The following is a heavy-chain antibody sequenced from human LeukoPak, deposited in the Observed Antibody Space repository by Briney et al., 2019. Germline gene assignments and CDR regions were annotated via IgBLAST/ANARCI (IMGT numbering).Heavy chain of an antibody. D-gene: IGHD2-2*01. V-gene: IGHV3-48*04. Sequence: PGGSLRLSCAASGFTFSSYSMNWLRQAPGKGLEWVSYMSSSGSTIYYADSVKGRFTISRDNAKNSLYLQMNSLRAEDTGVYFCAKLGDDIVVVPAAFFDYWGQGTLVTVSS. CDR3: AKLGDDIVVVPAAFFDY. CDR1: GFTFSSYS. J-gene: IGHJ4*02. CDR2: MSSSGSTI.